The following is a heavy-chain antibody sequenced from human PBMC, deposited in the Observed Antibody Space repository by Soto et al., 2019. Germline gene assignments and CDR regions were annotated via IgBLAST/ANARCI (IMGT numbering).Heavy chain of an antibody. CDR2: TYYRSKWYN. Sequence: PWRTLSLTRAISGDSVASNSAAWNWIRQSPSRGLEWLGRTYYRSKWYNDYAVSVKSRITINPDTSKNQFSLQLNSVTPEDTAVYYCARFPIVATIGENYYYYGMDVWGQGTTDTVSS. CDR3: ARFPIVATIGENYYYYGMDV. D-gene: IGHD5-12*01. CDR1: GDSVASNSAA. V-gene: IGHV6-1*01. J-gene: IGHJ6*02.